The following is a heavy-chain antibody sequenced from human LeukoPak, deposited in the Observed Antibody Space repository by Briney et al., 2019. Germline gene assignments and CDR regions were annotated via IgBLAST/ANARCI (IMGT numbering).Heavy chain of an antibody. CDR1: GGTFSSYA. Sequence: ASVKVSCKASGGTFSSYAISWVRQAPGQGLEWMGGIIPIFGTANYAQKFQGRVTITTDESTSTAYMELSSLRSEDTAVYYCARDYGPSYYFDYWGQGTLVTVSS. V-gene: IGHV1-69*05. CDR3: ARDYGPSYYFDY. J-gene: IGHJ4*02. D-gene: IGHD4-17*01. CDR2: IIPIFGTA.